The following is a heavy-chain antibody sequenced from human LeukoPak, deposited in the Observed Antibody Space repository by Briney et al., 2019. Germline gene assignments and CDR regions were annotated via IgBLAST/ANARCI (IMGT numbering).Heavy chain of an antibody. V-gene: IGHV3-23*01. J-gene: IGHJ4*02. CDR2: ISGSGGST. CDR1: GFTFSSYA. Sequence: QTGGSLRLSCAASGFTFSSYAMSWVRQAPGKGLEWVSAISGSGGSTYYADPVKGRFTISRDNSKNTLYLQMNSLRAEDTAVYYCAKSESVWIQLWLLFDYWGQGTLVTVSS. CDR3: AKSESVWIQLWLLFDY. D-gene: IGHD5-18*01.